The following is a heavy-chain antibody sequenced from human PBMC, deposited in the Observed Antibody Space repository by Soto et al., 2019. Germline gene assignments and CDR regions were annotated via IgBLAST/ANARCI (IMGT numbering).Heavy chain of an antibody. Sequence: QVQLQESGPGLVKPSETLSLTCTVSGGSISSCYWSWIRQPPGKELEWIGYIYYSGSTNYNPSLNSRVTISVDTSKNQFSLKLNSVTAADTAVYYCARHPPRGNSGWSFDYWGQGTLVTVSS. CDR3: ARHPPRGNSGWSFDY. V-gene: IGHV4-59*08. J-gene: IGHJ4*02. D-gene: IGHD6-19*01. CDR2: IYYSGST. CDR1: GGSISSCY.